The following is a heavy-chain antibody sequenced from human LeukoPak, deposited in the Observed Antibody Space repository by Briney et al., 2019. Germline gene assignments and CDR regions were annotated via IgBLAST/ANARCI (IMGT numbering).Heavy chain of an antibody. CDR1: GVTVSSSY. CDR3: ARESNYDY. V-gene: IGHV3-66*02. Sequence: PGGSLRLSCAVSGVTVSSSYMSWVPQAPGKGLEWVSVIYSGGSTYYADSVKGRFTIARDNSKNTLYLQMNSLRAEDTAVYYCARESNYDYWGQGTLVTVSS. CDR2: IYSGGST. J-gene: IGHJ4*02.